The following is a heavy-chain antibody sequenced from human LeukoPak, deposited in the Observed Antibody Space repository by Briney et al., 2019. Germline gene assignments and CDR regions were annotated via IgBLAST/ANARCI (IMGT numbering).Heavy chain of an antibody. CDR3: AGGRRAVAGIDY. Sequence: SETLSLTCAVYGGSFSGYYWSWIRQPPGKGLEWIGEINHSGSTNYNPSLKSRVTISVDTSKNQFSLKLSSVTAADTAVYYCAGGRRAVAGIDYWGQGTLVTVSS. CDR2: INHSGST. J-gene: IGHJ4*02. V-gene: IGHV4-34*01. CDR1: GGSFSGYY. D-gene: IGHD6-19*01.